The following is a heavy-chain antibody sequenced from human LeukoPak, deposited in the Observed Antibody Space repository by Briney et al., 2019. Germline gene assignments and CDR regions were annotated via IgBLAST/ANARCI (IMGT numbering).Heavy chain of an antibody. CDR3: ARTGSLQWTFDP. J-gene: IGHJ5*02. CDR2: FDPEDGET. CDR1: GYTLTELS. D-gene: IGHD4-23*01. V-gene: IGHV1-24*01. Sequence: ASVKVSCKVSGYTLTELSMHWVRQAPGKGLEWMGGFDPEDGETIYAQKFQGRVTMTEDTSTDTAYMELSSLRSEDTAVYYCARTGSLQWTFDPWGQGTLVTVSS.